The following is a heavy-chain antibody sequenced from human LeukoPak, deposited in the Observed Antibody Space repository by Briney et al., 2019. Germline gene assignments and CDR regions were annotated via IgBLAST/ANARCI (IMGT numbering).Heavy chain of an antibody. J-gene: IGHJ3*02. CDR1: GGTFSSYA. CDR3: AARPGGYATFDI. CDR2: IIPIFGTA. D-gene: IGHD3-16*01. V-gene: IGHV1-69*01. Sequence: ASVKVSCKASGGTFSSYAISWVRQAPGQGLEWMGGIIPIFGTANYAQKFQGRVTITADESTSTAYMELSSLRSDDTALYYCAARPGGYATFDIWGQGSMVTVSS.